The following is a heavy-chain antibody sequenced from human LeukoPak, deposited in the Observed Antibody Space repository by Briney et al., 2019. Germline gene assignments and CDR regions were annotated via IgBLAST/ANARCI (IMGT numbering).Heavy chain of an antibody. Sequence: GGSLRLSCAASGFTFSEYSMHWVRQAPGKGLEYVSATSTNGGSTYYANSVKGRFTISRDDPKNTLDLQMGSLRPEDMAVYYCARGFRYYGSGIDYWGQGTLVTVSS. J-gene: IGHJ4*02. D-gene: IGHD3-10*01. V-gene: IGHV3-64*01. CDR3: ARGFRYYGSGIDY. CDR2: TSTNGGST. CDR1: GFTFSEYS.